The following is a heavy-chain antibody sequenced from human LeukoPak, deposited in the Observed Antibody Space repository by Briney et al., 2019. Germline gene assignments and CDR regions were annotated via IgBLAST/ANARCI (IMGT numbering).Heavy chain of an antibody. D-gene: IGHD5-18*01. V-gene: IGHV4-31*03. J-gene: IGHJ6*02. CDR1: GGSISSGGYS. Sequence: SETLSLTCTVSGGSISSGGYSWSWIRQHPGKGLEWIGYIYYSGSTYYNPSLKSRVTMSVDTSKNQFSLKLSSVTAADTAVYYCASQGVDTAMVYGYYGMDVWGQGTTVTVSS. CDR2: IYYSGST. CDR3: ASQGVDTAMVYGYYGMDV.